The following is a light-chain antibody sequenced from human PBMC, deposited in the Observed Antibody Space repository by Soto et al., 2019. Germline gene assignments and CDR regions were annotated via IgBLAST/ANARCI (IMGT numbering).Light chain of an antibody. Sequence: DIQMTQSPSSLSASVGDRVTITCQASQDISNYLNWYQRKPGKAPKLLIYAASNLDTGVPSRFSGSGSGTEFTFTISILQPEDIATYYCQHDNNLLGTFGQGTKVDIK. CDR3: QHDNNLLGT. CDR1: QDISNY. CDR2: AAS. V-gene: IGKV1-33*01. J-gene: IGKJ1*01.